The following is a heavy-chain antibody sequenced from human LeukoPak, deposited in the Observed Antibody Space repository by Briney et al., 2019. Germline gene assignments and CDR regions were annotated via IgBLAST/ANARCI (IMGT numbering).Heavy chain of an antibody. CDR3: ARDYYVSGSYYNGGRYYYYYMDV. CDR2: KYYDGNSGNT. V-gene: IGHV4-59*12. CDR1: GGSMSYYY. J-gene: IGHJ6*03. Sequence: SETLSLTCTVSGGSMSYYYWTWIRQTPGKGLEWIGYKYYDGNSGNTNYNPSLKSRVTMSVDTSKNQFSLKLSSVTAADTAVYYCARDYYVSGSYYNGGRYYYYYMDVWGKGTTVTISS. D-gene: IGHD3-10*01.